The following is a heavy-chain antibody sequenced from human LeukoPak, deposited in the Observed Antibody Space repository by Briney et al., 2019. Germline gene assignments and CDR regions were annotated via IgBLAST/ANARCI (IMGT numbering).Heavy chain of an antibody. CDR2: IKQDGSEK. V-gene: IGHV3-7*03. CDR1: GFTFSSYW. Sequence: GGSLRLSCAASGFTFSSYWMSWVRQAPGKGLEWVANIKQDGSEKYYVDSVKGRFTISRDNSKNTLYLQMNSLRAEDTAGYYCARRAGDYSHPYDYWGQGILVTVSS. CDR3: ARRAGDYSHPYDY. D-gene: IGHD3-22*01. J-gene: IGHJ4*02.